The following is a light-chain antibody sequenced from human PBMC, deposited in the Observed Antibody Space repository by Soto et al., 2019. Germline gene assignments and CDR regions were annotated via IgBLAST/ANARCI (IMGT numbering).Light chain of an antibody. CDR3: QQYGSSRGYT. CDR1: QSVTSNY. CDR2: GAS. J-gene: IGKJ2*01. Sequence: EIVLTQSPVTLSLSPGERATLSCRASQSVTSNYFAWYQQKPGQAPRLLIYGASSRATGIPDRFSGSGSGTDFTLTISRLEPEDFAVYYCQQYGSSRGYTFGQGTKLEIK. V-gene: IGKV3-20*01.